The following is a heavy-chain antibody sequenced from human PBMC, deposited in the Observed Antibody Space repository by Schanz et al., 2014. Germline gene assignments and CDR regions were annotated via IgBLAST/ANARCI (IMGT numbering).Heavy chain of an antibody. Sequence: EEQLVESGGGLIQPGGSLRLSCAASGFIFGSYAMCWVRQAPGKGLEWVSGITGASDHIDYAESVKGRFTISRDNAKNSLFLQMNSLRPEDTAVYYCARGRVLESWGQGTLVTVSS. V-gene: IGHV3-23*04. CDR3: ARGRVLES. CDR2: ITGASDHI. J-gene: IGHJ5*02. D-gene: IGHD1-1*01. CDR1: GFIFGSYA.